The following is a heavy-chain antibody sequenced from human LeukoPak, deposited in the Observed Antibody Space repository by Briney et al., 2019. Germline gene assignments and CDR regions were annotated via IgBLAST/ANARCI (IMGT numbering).Heavy chain of an antibody. D-gene: IGHD3-10*01. CDR1: GFTFSSYG. CDR3: AKDLGPYYYGSVPDY. Sequence: GGSLRLSCAASGFTFSSYGMHWVRQAPGKGLEWVAVISYDGSNKYYADSVKGRFAISRDNSKNTLYLQMNSLRAEDTAVYYCAKDLGPYYYGSVPDYWGQGTLVTVSS. CDR2: ISYDGSNK. J-gene: IGHJ4*02. V-gene: IGHV3-30*18.